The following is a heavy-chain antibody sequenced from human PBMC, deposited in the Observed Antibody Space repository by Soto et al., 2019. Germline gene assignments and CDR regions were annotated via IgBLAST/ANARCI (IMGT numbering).Heavy chain of an antibody. J-gene: IGHJ6*03. CDR1: GYTFTSYD. CDR2: MNPNSGNT. CDR3: ARGPIFCSSTSCYEYYYYYMDV. V-gene: IGHV1-8*01. D-gene: IGHD2-2*01. Sequence: ASVKVSCKASGYTFTSYDINWVRQATGQGLEWMGWMNPNSGNTGYAQKFQGRVTMTRNTSISTAYMELSSLRSEDTAVYYCARGPIFCSSTSCYEYYYYYMDVWGKGTKVTVSS.